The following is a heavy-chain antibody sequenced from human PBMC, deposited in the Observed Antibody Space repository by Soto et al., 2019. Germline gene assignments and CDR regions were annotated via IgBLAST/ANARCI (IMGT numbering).Heavy chain of an antibody. CDR1: GGTFSTYT. CDR2: IIPILDIA. Sequence: QVQLVQSGAEVKKPGSSVKVSCKASGGTFSTYTISWVRQAPGQGLEWMGRIIPILDIATYAQKFQDRVTITADKSTRTAYMELTSLSSEDTAMYYCARSHGDYYYYGLDVWGQGTTVTVSS. CDR3: ARSHGDYYYYGLDV. D-gene: IGHD4-17*01. J-gene: IGHJ6*02. V-gene: IGHV1-69*02.